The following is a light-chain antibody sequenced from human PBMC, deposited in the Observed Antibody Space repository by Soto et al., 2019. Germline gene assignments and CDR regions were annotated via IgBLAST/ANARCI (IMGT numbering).Light chain of an antibody. CDR2: DVS. Sequence: QSALTQPASVSGSPGQSITIPCTGTSSDIGGHNYVSWYQQHPDKAPKLMIYDVSNRPSGISNRFSGSKSGNTASLTISGLQAEDEADYYCSSYTSSSTLEVFGTGTKVTVL. V-gene: IGLV2-14*03. CDR3: SSYTSSSTLEV. CDR1: SSDIGGHNY. J-gene: IGLJ1*01.